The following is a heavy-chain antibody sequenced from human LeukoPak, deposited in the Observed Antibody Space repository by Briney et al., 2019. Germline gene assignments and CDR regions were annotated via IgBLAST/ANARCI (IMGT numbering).Heavy chain of an antibody. J-gene: IGHJ4*02. D-gene: IGHD1-14*01. CDR1: GFAFSSYR. CDR3: ARGHSTGCFDY. CDR2: INSGGSDS. V-gene: IGHV3-74*01. Sequence: GGSLRLSCAASGFAFSSYRIHWVRQAPGKGLVWVSRINSGGSDSIYADSVKGRFTISRDNAQNTVYLQMNSLRAEDTAIYYCARGHSTGCFDYWGQGTLVTVSS.